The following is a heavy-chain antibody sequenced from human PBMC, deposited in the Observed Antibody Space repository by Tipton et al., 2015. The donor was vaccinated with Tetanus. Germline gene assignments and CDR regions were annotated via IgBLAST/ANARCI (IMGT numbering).Heavy chain of an antibody. CDR3: AGVLRGTVNYFDY. Sequence: TLSLTCAVYGGAFNDYYWTWVRQAPEKGLEWIGEANLSGSTNSNPSLKSRVTISVDTSKKQFSLKLSSVTAADTAVYYCAGVLRGTVNYFDYWGQGTLVTVSS. CDR2: ANLSGST. D-gene: IGHD4-17*01. V-gene: IGHV4-34*01. CDR1: GGAFNDYY. J-gene: IGHJ4*02.